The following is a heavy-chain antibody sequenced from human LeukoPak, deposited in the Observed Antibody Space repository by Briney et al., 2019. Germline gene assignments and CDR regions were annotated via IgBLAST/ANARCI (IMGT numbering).Heavy chain of an antibody. D-gene: IGHD5/OR15-5a*01. Sequence: GASVTVSCTASGGTFSSYAISWVRQAPGQGLEWMGGIIPIFGTANYAQKFQGRVTITADESTSTAYMELSSLRSEDTAVYYCARTKSTDDAFDIWGQGTMVTVSS. J-gene: IGHJ3*02. CDR3: ARTKSTDDAFDI. CDR1: GGTFSSYA. CDR2: IIPIFGTA. V-gene: IGHV1-69*13.